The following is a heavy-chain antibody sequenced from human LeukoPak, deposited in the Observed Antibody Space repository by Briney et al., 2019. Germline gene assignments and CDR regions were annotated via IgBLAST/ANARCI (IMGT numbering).Heavy chain of an antibody. CDR2: IIPIFGTA. J-gene: IGHJ4*02. Sequence: SVEVSCKASGGTFSSYAISWVRQAPGQGLEWMGGIIPIFGTANYAQKFQGRVTITADESTSTAYMELSSLRSEDTAVYYCASGDIVVVPAAAGIKGWGQGTLVTVSS. D-gene: IGHD2-2*01. CDR3: ASGDIVVVPAAAGIKG. V-gene: IGHV1-69*13. CDR1: GGTFSSYA.